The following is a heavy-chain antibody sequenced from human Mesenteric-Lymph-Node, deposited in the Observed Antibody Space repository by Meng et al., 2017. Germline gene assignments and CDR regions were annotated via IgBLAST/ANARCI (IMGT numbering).Heavy chain of an antibody. J-gene: IGHJ4*02. CDR1: GFTFNIHS. D-gene: IGHD1-26*01. CDR2: INQGGSEK. Sequence: GESLKISCAASGFTFNIHSMSWVRQAPGKGLEWVASINQGGSEKYYVDSVKGRFTISRDNAKNSLYLQLNSLRAEDTAVYYCARGGKMYGSFWGQGTLVTVSS. CDR3: ARGGKMYGSF. V-gene: IGHV3-7*01.